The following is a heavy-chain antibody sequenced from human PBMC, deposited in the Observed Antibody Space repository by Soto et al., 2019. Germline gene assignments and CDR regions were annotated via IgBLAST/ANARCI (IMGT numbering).Heavy chain of an antibody. V-gene: IGHV3-33*05. Sequence: PGGSLRLSCAASAFTFSSYAMHWVRQAPGKGLEWVALISYDGSNTYYADSVKGRFTISRDNSKNTLSLHMNSLRAEDTAVYYCARDLFIRVGSLSYALNMWGQGTMVTVSS. J-gene: IGHJ3*02. CDR2: ISYDGSNT. CDR3: ARDLFIRVGSLSYALNM. CDR1: AFTFSSYA. D-gene: IGHD1-26*01.